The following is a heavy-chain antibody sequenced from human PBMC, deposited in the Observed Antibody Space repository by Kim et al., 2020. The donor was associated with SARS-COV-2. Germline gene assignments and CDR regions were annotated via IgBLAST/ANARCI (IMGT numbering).Heavy chain of an antibody. J-gene: IGHJ4*02. V-gene: IGHV3-43*02. D-gene: IGHD3-10*01. CDR1: GFTFDDYA. Sequence: GGSLRLSCAASGFTFDDYAMHWVRQAPGKGLEWVSLISGDGGSTYYADSVKGRFTISRDNSKNSLYLQMNSLRTEDTALYYCAKDIYGSGTPPQGLFDYWGQGTLVTVSS. CDR2: ISGDGGST. CDR3: AKDIYGSGTPPQGLFDY.